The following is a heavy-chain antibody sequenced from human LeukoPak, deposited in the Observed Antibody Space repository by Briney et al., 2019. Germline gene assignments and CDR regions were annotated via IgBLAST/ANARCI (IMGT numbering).Heavy chain of an antibody. CDR2: FDPEDGET. CDR3: ATAVVGLQRPYYYYDGMDV. J-gene: IGHJ6*02. V-gene: IGHV1-24*01. Sequence: ASVKVSCKVSGYTLTELSMHWVRQAPGKGLEWVGGFDPEDGETIYAQKFQGRVTMTEDTSTNTAYMDLSSLRSEDTTVYYCATAVVGLQRPYYYYDGMDVWGQGTTITVSS. D-gene: IGHD4-11*01. CDR1: GYTLTELS.